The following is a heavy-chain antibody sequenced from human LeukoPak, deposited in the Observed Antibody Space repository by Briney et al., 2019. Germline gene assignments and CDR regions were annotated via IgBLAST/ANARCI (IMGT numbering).Heavy chain of an antibody. Sequence: WASVKVSCKASGYTFTSYAMNWVRQAPGQGLEWMGWINTNTGNPTYAQGFTGRFVFSLDTSVSTAYLQISSLKAEDTAMYYCARGLSVLNWNDLSRISGYWGQGTLVTVSS. D-gene: IGHD1-1*01. J-gene: IGHJ4*02. CDR2: INTNTGNP. CDR1: GYTFTSYA. CDR3: ARGLSVLNWNDLSRISGY. V-gene: IGHV7-4-1*02.